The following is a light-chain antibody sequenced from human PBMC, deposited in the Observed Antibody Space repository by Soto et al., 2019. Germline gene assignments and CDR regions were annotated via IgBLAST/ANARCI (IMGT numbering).Light chain of an antibody. V-gene: IGLV1-44*01. CDR2: SSD. CDR1: NPNIGSNT. J-gene: IGLJ3*02. CDR3: AAWDDRLNGWV. Sequence: QSVLTQPPSASGTPGQRVTISCSGRNPNIGSNTVSWYQQLPGTAPKVLIYSSDQRPSGVPDRFSASKSGTSASLAISGLQSADEADYYCAAWDDRLNGWVFGGGTKLTVL.